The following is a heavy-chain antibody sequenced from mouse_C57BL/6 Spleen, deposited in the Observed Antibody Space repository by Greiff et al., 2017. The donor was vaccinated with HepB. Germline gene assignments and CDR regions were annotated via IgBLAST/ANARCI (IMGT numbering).Heavy chain of an antibody. V-gene: IGHV8-12*01. D-gene: IGHD2-3*01. CDR3: AKAARSSYDGYSYYYAMDY. CDR2: IYWDDDK. Sequence: QVTLKVSGPGILQSSQTLSLTCSFSGFSLSTSGMGVSWIRQPSGKGLEWLAHIYWDDDKRYNPSLKSRLTISKDTSRNQVFLKITSVDTADTATYYCAKAARSSYDGYSYYYAMDYWGQGTSVTVSS. J-gene: IGHJ4*01. CDR1: GFSLSTSGMG.